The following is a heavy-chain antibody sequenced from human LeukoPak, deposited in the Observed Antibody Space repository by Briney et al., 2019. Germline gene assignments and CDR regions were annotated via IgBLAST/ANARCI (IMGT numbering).Heavy chain of an antibody. CDR2: INSDGSST. CDR3: ARSRSGYSPGY. D-gene: IGHD3-22*01. Sequence: GGSLGLSFAASGFTFSSYGMHWVRQAPGKGLVWVSRINSDGSSTRYADSVKGRFTISRDNAKNTLYLQMNSLRAEDTAVYYCARSRSGYSPGYWGQGTLVTVSS. J-gene: IGHJ4*02. CDR1: GFTFSSYG. V-gene: IGHV3-74*01.